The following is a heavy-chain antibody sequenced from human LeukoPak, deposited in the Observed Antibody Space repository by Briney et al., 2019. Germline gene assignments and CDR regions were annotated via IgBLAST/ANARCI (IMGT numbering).Heavy chain of an antibody. Sequence: ERSLRLSCAASGFTFRSYAMHWVRQAPGKGLEGAAVISYDGSNKYYADSVKGRFTISRDNSKNTLYLQMNSVSAEDTAVYCCARDARDIVVVPAALGYYYYGMDVWGKGTTVTVSS. D-gene: IGHD2-2*01. CDR2: ISYDGSNK. CDR3: ARDARDIVVVPAALGYYYYGMDV. V-gene: IGHV3-30*04. J-gene: IGHJ6*04. CDR1: GFTFRSYA.